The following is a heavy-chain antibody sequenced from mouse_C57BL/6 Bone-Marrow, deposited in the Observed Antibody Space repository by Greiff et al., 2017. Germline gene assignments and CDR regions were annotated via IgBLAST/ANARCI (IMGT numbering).Heavy chain of an antibody. Sequence: VQLLQSGAGLLKPGASVKISCAASGFAFSNYWMYWVKQRPGKGLEWIGQIYPGDGDINYNGKFKGKATLTADKSSSTAYMQLSSLTSEDSAVYFCARGAYWGQGTLVTVSS. CDR1: GFAFSNYW. V-gene: IGHV1-80*01. CDR2: IYPGDGDI. J-gene: IGHJ3*01. CDR3: ARGAY.